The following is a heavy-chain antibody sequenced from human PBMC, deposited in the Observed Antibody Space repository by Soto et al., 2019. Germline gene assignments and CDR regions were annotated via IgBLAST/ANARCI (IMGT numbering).Heavy chain of an antibody. CDR2: IIPMFNTT. Sequence: QVQLVQSGTEVKKPGSSVKVSCKASGGTFSSYAFSWVRQAPGQGLEWMGGIIPMFNTTNYDQRFQGRVTITADKSTSTAYMERNSLRSEDTAVYYCARDQEMATITDFVYWGQGTLVTVSS. V-gene: IGHV1-69*06. CDR1: GGTFSSYA. D-gene: IGHD5-12*01. J-gene: IGHJ4*02. CDR3: ARDQEMATITDFVY.